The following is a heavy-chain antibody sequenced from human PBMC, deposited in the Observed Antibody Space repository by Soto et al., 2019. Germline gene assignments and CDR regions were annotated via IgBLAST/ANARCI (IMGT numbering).Heavy chain of an antibody. CDR3: AREASVLIPAAQPSRFDS. CDR2: ISPYSGYT. CDR1: GYSFMKYG. Sequence: ASVKVSCKGFGYSFMKYGINWVRQAPGQGLEWVGWISPYSGYTHSAQKFHGRLTLTTDTAASTAYMELRILRSTDTALYYCAREASVLIPAAQPSRFDSWGQGTLVTVSS. D-gene: IGHD2-2*01. J-gene: IGHJ4*02. V-gene: IGHV1-18*01.